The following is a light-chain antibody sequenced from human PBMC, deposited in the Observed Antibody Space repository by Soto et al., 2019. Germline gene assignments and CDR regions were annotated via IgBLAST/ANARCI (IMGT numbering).Light chain of an antibody. Sequence: EIVLTQSPGTLSLSPGERATLSCRASQSVSSSYLAWYQQKPGQAPRLLIYGASSRATGIPDRFSGSGSGTDFTLTSSRLAPEDYAVYYCQHYGSSPPWTFGQGTKVEIK. CDR3: QHYGSSPPWT. V-gene: IGKV3-20*01. CDR2: GAS. CDR1: QSVSSSY. J-gene: IGKJ1*01.